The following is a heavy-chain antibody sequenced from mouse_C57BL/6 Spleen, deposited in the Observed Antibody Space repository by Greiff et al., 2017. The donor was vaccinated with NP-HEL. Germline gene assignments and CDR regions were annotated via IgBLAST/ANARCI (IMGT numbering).Heavy chain of an antibody. V-gene: IGHV1-54*01. Sequence: QVQLQQSGAELVRPGTSVKVSCKASGYAFTNYLIEWVKQRPGQGLEWIGVINPGSGGTNYNEKFKGKATLTADNSSSTAYMQLSSLTSEDSAVDFCAREDDGYYVGYFDVWGTGTTVTVSS. CDR2: INPGSGGT. CDR1: GYAFTNYL. D-gene: IGHD2-3*01. J-gene: IGHJ1*03. CDR3: AREDDGYYVGYFDV.